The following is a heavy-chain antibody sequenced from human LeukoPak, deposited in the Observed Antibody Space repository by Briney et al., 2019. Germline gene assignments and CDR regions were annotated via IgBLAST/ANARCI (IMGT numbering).Heavy chain of an antibody. J-gene: IGHJ6*03. CDR2: ISAYNGNT. D-gene: IGHD2-15*01. V-gene: IGHV1-18*01. CDR1: GYTFTSYG. Sequence: GASVKVSCKASGYTFTSYGISWVRQAPGQGLEWMGWISAYNGNTNYAQKLQGRVTMTTDTSTNTAYMELSSLRSEDTAVYYCATMNGRSGGSQYYYYYYMDVWGKGTTVTASS. CDR3: ATMNGRSGGSQYYYYYYMDV.